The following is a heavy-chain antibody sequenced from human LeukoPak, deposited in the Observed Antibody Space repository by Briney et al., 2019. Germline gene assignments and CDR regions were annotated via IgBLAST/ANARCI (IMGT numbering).Heavy chain of an antibody. CDR3: AREAYCSGGRCLAFDI. V-gene: IGHV4-59*01. J-gene: IGHJ3*02. Sequence: SETLSLTCTVSGGSISSYYWSWIRQPPGKGLEWIGYIYYSGSTNYNPSLKSRVTISVDTSKNQFSLKLSSVTAADTAVYYCAREAYCSGGRCLAFDIWGQGTMVTVSS. CDR1: GGSISSYY. D-gene: IGHD2-15*01. CDR2: IYYSGST.